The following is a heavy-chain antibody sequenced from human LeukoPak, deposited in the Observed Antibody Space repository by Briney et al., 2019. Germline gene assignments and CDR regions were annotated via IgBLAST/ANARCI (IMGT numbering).Heavy chain of an antibody. D-gene: IGHD3-22*01. Sequence: GGSLRLSCAASGLTFSSYRMNWVRQAPGKGLEWVSSISSSGSYMDYADSVKGRFTISRDNAKNSLYLQMNSLRAEDTAVYYCARYYYDSSGYHIGAFDIWGQGTRVTVSS. CDR3: ARYYYDSSGYHIGAFDI. CDR2: ISSSGSYM. V-gene: IGHV3-21*01. J-gene: IGHJ3*02. CDR1: GLTFSSYR.